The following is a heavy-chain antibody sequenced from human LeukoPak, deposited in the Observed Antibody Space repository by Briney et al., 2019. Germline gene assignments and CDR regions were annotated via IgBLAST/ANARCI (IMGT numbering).Heavy chain of an antibody. Sequence: GGSLRLSCAASVFTFDDYAMHWVRQAPGKGLEWVSLISGDGGSTYYADSVKGRFTISSDNSKNSLYLQMNSLRTEDTALYYCAKDVRYYDSSGYYVDGMDVWGQGTTVTVSS. CDR3: AKDVRYYDSSGYYVDGMDV. J-gene: IGHJ6*02. CDR1: VFTFDDYA. CDR2: ISGDGGST. V-gene: IGHV3-43*02. D-gene: IGHD3-22*01.